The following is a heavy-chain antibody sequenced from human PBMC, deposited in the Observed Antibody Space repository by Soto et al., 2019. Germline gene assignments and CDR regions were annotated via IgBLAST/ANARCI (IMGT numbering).Heavy chain of an antibody. J-gene: IGHJ4*02. CDR1: WYTFNTYF. Sequence: HVQLVQSRGELKKPGALVKVYCNTSWYTFNTYFITWVRQAPGQGLEWMGWISPHNGNTNHAEKFQGRVTMTTDTINKTAYMEPRNLSFDVTAVYYCARDTSNFFHYWGQGTLVNVSS. D-gene: IGHD2-2*01. V-gene: IGHV1-18*01. CDR3: ARDTSNFFHY. CDR2: ISPHNGNT.